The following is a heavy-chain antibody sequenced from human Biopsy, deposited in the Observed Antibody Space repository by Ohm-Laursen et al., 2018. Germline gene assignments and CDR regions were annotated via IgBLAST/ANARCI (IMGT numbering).Heavy chain of an antibody. V-gene: IGHV2-70*04. CDR2: IDWDDDE. CDR3: ARHRADIFGALEY. D-gene: IGHD3-3*02. Sequence: PTQTLTLTCTFSGFSLRSSGMRMSWVRQPPGKALEWLARIDWDDDEFYSPSLRARLTVSKDTSKNQVVLTLTNMGPVDTATYYCARHRADIFGALEYWGQGILVTASS. J-gene: IGHJ4*02. CDR1: GFSLRSSGMR.